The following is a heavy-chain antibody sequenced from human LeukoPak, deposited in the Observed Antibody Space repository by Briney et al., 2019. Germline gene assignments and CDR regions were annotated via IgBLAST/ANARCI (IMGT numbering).Heavy chain of an antibody. CDR1: GFTFGNYA. V-gene: IGHV3-23*01. Sequence: PGGSLRLSCAASGFTFGNYAMNWVRQAPGQGLEWVSSVSGTSDNTYYADSVRDRFTISRHHSKNTLSLQLNRLRAEDTALYYCAKGRGTTVTSAANYWGQGTLVTVSS. D-gene: IGHD4-17*01. CDR3: AKGRGTTVTSAANY. CDR2: VSGTSDNT. J-gene: IGHJ4*02.